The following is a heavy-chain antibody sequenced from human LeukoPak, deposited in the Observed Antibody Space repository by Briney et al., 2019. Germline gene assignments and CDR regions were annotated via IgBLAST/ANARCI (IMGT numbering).Heavy chain of an antibody. CDR2: ISTYNGNR. CDR1: GYTFNSYG. CDR3: ARKGKSSGWYYFDY. Sequence: GASVKVSCKASGYTFNSYGISWVRQAPGQGLEWVGWISTYNGNRKYGKKLQGRVTMTTDTSTSTAYMELRSLRSDDTAVYYCARKGKSSGWYYFDYWGQGTLVTVSS. V-gene: IGHV1-18*01. D-gene: IGHD6-19*01. J-gene: IGHJ4*02.